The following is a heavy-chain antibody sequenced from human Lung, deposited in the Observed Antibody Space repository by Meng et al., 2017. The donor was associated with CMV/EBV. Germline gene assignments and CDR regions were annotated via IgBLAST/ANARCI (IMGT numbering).Heavy chain of an antibody. CDR2: ISSSGSTI. Sequence: SCAASGFTFSSYEMNWVRQAPGKGLEWVSYISSSGSTIYYADSVKGRFTISRDNAKNSLYLQTNSLRAEDTAVYYCARLLSKGLIVVPAVSSDYXGQGXLVTVSS. V-gene: IGHV3-48*03. J-gene: IGHJ4*02. CDR1: GFTFSSYE. CDR3: ARLLSKGLIVVPAVSSDY. D-gene: IGHD2-2*01.